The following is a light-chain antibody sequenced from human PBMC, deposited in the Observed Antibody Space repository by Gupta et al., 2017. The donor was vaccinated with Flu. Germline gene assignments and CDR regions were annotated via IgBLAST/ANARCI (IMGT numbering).Light chain of an antibody. J-gene: IGKJ2*01. Sequence: SPGILSLSQGERATRSCRDSQSVSSSYLDWEQQKPGQAPRLLIYGADSRVTGILDRFSGSGSGTDFTLTSSRLESEDFEVYYCQQYGSYSFGQGTKLEIK. CDR1: QSVSSSY. CDR2: GAD. V-gene: IGKV3-20*01. CDR3: QQYGSYS.